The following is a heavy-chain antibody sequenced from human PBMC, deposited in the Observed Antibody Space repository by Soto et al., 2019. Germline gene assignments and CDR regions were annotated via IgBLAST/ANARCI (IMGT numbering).Heavy chain of an antibody. J-gene: IGHJ6*02. Sequence: SETLSLTCAVYGGSFSGYYWSWIRQPPGKGLEWIGEINHSGSTNYNPSLKSRVTISVDTPKNQFSLKLSSVTAADTAVYYCARHVVVVAATPNYYYGMDVWSQGTTVTVSS. CDR3: ARHVVVVAATPNYYYGMDV. D-gene: IGHD2-15*01. CDR2: INHSGST. CDR1: GGSFSGYY. V-gene: IGHV4-34*01.